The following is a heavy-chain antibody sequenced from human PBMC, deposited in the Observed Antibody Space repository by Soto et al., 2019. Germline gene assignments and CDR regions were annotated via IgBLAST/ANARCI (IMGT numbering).Heavy chain of an antibody. CDR2: FYYSGST. Sequence: SETLSLTCTVSGGSISSSNHYWGWIRQPPGKGLEWIGSFYYSGSTYYNPSLKSRVTISVGTSKNRFSLKLTSVTATDTAVYYCPISSSISVTTGASFDIWGQGTMGTGSS. CDR1: GGSISSSNHY. D-gene: IGHD4-17*01. V-gene: IGHV4-39*01. CDR3: PISSSISVTTGASFDI. J-gene: IGHJ3*02.